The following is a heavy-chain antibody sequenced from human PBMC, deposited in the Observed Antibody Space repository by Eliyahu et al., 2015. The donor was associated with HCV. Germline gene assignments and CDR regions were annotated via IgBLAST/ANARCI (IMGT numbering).Heavy chain of an antibody. CDR2: IYYSGST. D-gene: IGHD4-17*01. J-gene: IGHJ4*02. CDR3: ARVVADYGDYGLDY. CDR1: GGSIXRGDYY. Sequence: QVQLQESGPGLVKPSQTLSLXCTVSGGSIXRGDYYWSWIRQPPGKGLEWIGYIYYSGSTYYNPSLKSRVTISVDTSKNQFSLKLSSVTAADTAVYYCARVVADYGDYGLDYWGQGTLVTVSS. V-gene: IGHV4-30-4*01.